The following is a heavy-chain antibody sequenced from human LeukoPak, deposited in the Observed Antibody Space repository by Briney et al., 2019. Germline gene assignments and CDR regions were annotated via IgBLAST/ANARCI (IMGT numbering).Heavy chain of an antibody. J-gene: IGHJ4*02. CDR3: ARHSGYTYGYVHEFDY. CDR1: GFTFSSYA. CDR2: ISYDGSNK. D-gene: IGHD5-18*01. V-gene: IGHV3-30*04. Sequence: GGSLRLSCAASGFTFSSYAMHWVRQAPGKGLEWVAVISYDGSNKYYADSVKGRFTISRDNSKNTLYLQMNSLRAEDTAVYYCARHSGYTYGYVHEFDYWGQGALVIVSS.